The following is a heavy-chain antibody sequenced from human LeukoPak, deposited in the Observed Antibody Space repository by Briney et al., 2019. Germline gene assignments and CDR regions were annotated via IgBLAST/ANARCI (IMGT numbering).Heavy chain of an antibody. CDR3: ARGYGLADY. V-gene: IGHV3-48*01. CDR2: ISSSSSTI. Sequence: GGSLRLSCAASGFTFSSYSMNWVRQAPGKGLEWVSYISSSSSTIYYADSVRGRFTISRDDAKNSLYLQMNSLRAEDTAVYYCARGYGLADYWGQGTLVTVSS. D-gene: IGHD4-17*01. J-gene: IGHJ4*02. CDR1: GFTFSSYS.